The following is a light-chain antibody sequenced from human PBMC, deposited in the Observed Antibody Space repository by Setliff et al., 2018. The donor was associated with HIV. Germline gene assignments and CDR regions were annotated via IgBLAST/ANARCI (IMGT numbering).Light chain of an antibody. V-gene: IGLV2-23*02. CDR3: CSYAGSSTLV. CDR1: SSDVGSYNL. Sequence: QSVLTQPASVSGSPGQPITISCTGTSSDVGSYNLVSWYQQHPGKAPKLMIYEVSKRPSGVSNRFSGSKSGNTASLTISGLQAEDEAGYYCCSYAGSSTLVFGSGTKVTVL. J-gene: IGLJ1*01. CDR2: EVS.